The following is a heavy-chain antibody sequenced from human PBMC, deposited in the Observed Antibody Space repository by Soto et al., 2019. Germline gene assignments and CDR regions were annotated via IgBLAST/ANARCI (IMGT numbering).Heavy chain of an antibody. D-gene: IGHD3-22*01. CDR2: IYSGGST. V-gene: IGHV3-53*01. Sequence: GGSLRLSCAASGFTVSSNYMSWVRQAPGKGLEWVSVIYSGGSTYYADSVKGRFTISRDHSKNTLYLQMNSLRAEDTAVYYCARGPFNYYDSSGYYGGFDYWGQGTLVTVSS. CDR1: GFTVSSNY. J-gene: IGHJ4*02. CDR3: ARGPFNYYDSSGYYGGFDY.